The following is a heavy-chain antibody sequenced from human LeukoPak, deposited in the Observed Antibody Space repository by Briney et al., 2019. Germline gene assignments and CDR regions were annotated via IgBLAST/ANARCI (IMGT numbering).Heavy chain of an antibody. CDR2: IIPILDLT. CDR3: AGAYYHDTSGYRFDF. V-gene: IGHV1-69*04. D-gene: IGHD3-22*01. J-gene: IGHJ4*02. CDR1: GGTFTKYG. Sequence: ASVKVSCKASGGTFTKYGINWVRQAPGQGLDWLGRIIPILDLTNYAQRFRGRVTVTADKSTDTAYMELSSLRSEDTAVYYCAGAYYHDTSGYRFDFWGQGTLVTVSS.